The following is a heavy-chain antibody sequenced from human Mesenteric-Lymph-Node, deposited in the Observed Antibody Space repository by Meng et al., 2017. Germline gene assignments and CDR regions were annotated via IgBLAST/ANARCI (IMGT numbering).Heavy chain of an antibody. V-gene: IGHV3-7*01. CDR3: ARLDNSGYHNFDY. CDR2: INQDGREK. J-gene: IGHJ4*02. Sequence: GESLKISCAASGFTFRTSWMSWVRQAPGQGLEWVANINQDGREKHYVDSVWGRFTISRDNARESVDLQLNSLRAEDTAVYYCARLDNSGYHNFDYWGQGTLVTVSS. CDR1: GFTFRTSW. D-gene: IGHD3-3*01.